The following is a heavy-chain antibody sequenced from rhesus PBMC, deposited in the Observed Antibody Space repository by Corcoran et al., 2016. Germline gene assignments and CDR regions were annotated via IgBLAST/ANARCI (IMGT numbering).Heavy chain of an antibody. J-gene: IGHJ4*01. CDR1: GYTFTDYY. Sequence: QVQLVQSGAEVKKPGSSVKVSCKASGYTFTDYYMHWVRQAPRKGPEWMGWINTYNGNTKYAQKCQGRVTMTRDTSTSTAYMELSSLRSEDTAVYYCARENNIWTGFSYWGQGVLVTVSS. CDR2: INTYNGNT. V-gene: IGHV1S2*01. D-gene: IGHD3-3*01. CDR3: ARENNIWTGFSY.